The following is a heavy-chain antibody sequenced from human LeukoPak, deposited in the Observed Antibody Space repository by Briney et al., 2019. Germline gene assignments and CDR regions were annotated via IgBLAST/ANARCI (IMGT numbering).Heavy chain of an antibody. CDR1: VYTFTSCD. Sequence: ATVKVSCKASVYTFTSCDINWVRQATGQGLEWMGWMNPNSGNTGYGQSFQGRITMSRDISIGTAYMELSNLTSEDTAIYYCTRGSSGRRDNWGQGTLVTVSA. J-gene: IGHJ4*02. CDR3: TRGSSGRRDN. D-gene: IGHD6-19*01. CDR2: MNPNSGNT. V-gene: IGHV1-8*01.